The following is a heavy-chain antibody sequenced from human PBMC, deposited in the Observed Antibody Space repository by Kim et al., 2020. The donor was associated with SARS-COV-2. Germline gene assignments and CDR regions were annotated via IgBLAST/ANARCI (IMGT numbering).Heavy chain of an antibody. CDR3: ARAGYSRSSKNFDY. V-gene: IGHV6-1*01. J-gene: IGHJ4*02. Sequence: SQTLSLTCAISGDSVSCNSAAWNWIRQSPSRGLEWLGRTYYRSKWYYDYAVYVKSRITIDPDTSKNQFTLQLNSVTPEDTAVYYCARAGYSRSSKNFDYWGQGSLVTVSS. D-gene: IGHD5-18*01. CDR2: TYYRSKWYY. CDR1: GDSVSCNSAA.